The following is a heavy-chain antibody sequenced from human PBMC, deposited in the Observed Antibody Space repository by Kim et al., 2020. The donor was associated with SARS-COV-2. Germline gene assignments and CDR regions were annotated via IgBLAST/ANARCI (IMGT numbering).Heavy chain of an antibody. J-gene: IGHJ6*02. CDR2: IDPSDSYT. V-gene: IGHV5-10-1*01. D-gene: IGHD6-13*01. Sequence: GESLKISCKGSGYSFTSYWISWVRQMPGKGLEWMGRIDPSDSYTNYSPSFQGHVTISADKSISTAYLQWSSLKASDTAMYYCAVVAAAGTPYYYYYGMDVWGQGTTVTVSS. CDR1: GYSFTSYW. CDR3: AVVAAAGTPYYYYYGMDV.